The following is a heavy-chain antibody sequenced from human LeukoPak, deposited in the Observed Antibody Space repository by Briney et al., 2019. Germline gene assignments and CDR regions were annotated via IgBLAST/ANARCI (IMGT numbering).Heavy chain of an antibody. CDR2: IKQDGSGK. D-gene: IGHD3-3*01. CDR1: GFTFSSDW. CDR3: ARSDFWSGYHRGYFDY. Sequence: GGSLRLSCAASGFTFSSDWMSWVRQAPGKGLEWVAKIKQDGSGKYYVDSVKGRFTISRDNAENSLYLQMNSLRVEDTAVYYCARSDFWSGYHRGYFDYWGQGTLVTVSS. J-gene: IGHJ4*02. V-gene: IGHV3-7*05.